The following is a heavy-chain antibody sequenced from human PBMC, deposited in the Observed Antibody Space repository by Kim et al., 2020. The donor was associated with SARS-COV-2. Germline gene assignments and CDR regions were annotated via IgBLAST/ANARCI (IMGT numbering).Heavy chain of an antibody. D-gene: IGHD1-1*01. V-gene: IGHV1-3*01. Sequence: FQGRVTMTRDTSASTAYMELSSLRSEDTAVYYCARRGTTQIHYYYYGMDVWGQGTTVTVSS. J-gene: IGHJ6*02. CDR3: ARRGTTQIHYYYYGMDV.